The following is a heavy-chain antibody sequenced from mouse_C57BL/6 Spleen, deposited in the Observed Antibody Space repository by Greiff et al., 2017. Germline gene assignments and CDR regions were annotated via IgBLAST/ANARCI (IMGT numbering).Heavy chain of an antibody. Sequence: QVQLQQSGAELVRPGASVKMSCKASGYTFTSYTMHWVKQRPGQGLEWIGYINPSSGYTKYNQKFKDKATLTADKSSSTAYMQLSSLTSEDSAVYYCARDWEHYYAMDYWGQGTSVTVSS. CDR3: ARDWEHYYAMDY. D-gene: IGHD4-1*01. CDR2: INPSSGYT. J-gene: IGHJ4*01. V-gene: IGHV1-4*01. CDR1: GYTFTSYT.